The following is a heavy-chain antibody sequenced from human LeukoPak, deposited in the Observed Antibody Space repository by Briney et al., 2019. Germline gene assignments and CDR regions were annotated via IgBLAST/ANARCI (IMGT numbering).Heavy chain of an antibody. V-gene: IGHV3-30*04. CDR3: ARDSVGGGWYYYYYYMDV. J-gene: IGHJ6*03. CDR2: ISYDGSNK. CDR1: GFTFSSYA. Sequence: PGGSLRLSCAASGFTFSSYAMHWVRQAPGKGLEWVAVISYDGSNKYYADSVKGRFTISRDNSKNTLYLQMNSLRAEDTAVYYCARDSVGGGWYYYYYYMDVWGKGTTVTVSS. D-gene: IGHD2-15*01.